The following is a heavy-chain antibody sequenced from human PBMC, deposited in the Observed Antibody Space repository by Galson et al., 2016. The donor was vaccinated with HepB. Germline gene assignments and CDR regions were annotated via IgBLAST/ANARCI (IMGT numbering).Heavy chain of an antibody. CDR3: ATVRAGCSSTSCYIDH. V-gene: IGHV3-23*01. J-gene: IGHJ4*02. Sequence: SLRLSCAASGFTFSSYSMSWVRQAPGKGLEWVSAISGSGDRTYYTDSVKGRFTISRDNSKNTLYLQMSSLRAADTAVYYCATVRAGCSSTSCYIDHWGQGTLVTVSS. CDR1: GFTFSSYS. CDR2: ISGSGDRT. D-gene: IGHD2-2*01.